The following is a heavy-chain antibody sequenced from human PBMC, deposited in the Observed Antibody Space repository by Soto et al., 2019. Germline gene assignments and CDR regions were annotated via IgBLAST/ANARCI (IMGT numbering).Heavy chain of an antibody. V-gene: IGHV4-39*02. CDR3: AREAEDYDALYYVYYMDV. CDR2: IYYSGNT. Sequence: SETLSLTCIVSGGSISSDSYYWGWIRQPPGKALEWIGSIYYSGNTYYNPSLKGRVTISVDTSKNQFSLKLTSVTAADTAVYYCAREAEDYDALYYVYYMDVWGKGTTVTVSS. D-gene: IGHD4-17*01. CDR1: GGSISSDSYY. J-gene: IGHJ6*03.